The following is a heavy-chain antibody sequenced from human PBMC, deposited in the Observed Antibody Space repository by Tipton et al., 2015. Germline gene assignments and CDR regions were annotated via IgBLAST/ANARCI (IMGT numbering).Heavy chain of an antibody. CDR1: GFTFNRYW. Sequence: SLRLSCAASGFTFNRYWMNWVRQAPGQGLVWVSRISSDGSSTSHAGSVRDRFTVSRDNAKNTLYLRMNSLRAEDTAVYYCAKDAMYCGGDCPWWYFDLWGRGTLVTVSS. CDR2: ISSDGSST. D-gene: IGHD2-21*02. V-gene: IGHV3-74*01. J-gene: IGHJ2*01. CDR3: AKDAMYCGGDCPWWYFDL.